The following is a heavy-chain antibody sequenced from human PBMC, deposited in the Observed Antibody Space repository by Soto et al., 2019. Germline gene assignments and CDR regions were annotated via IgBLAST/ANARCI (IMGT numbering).Heavy chain of an antibody. V-gene: IGHV1-18*01. D-gene: IGHD3-10*01. CDR3: ERVWFGESHLQDYNSYYMDV. CDR2: ISAYNGNT. J-gene: IGHJ6*03. Sequence: GASVKVSCKASGYTFTSYGISWVRQAPGQGLEWMGWISAYNGNTNYAQKLQGRVTMTTDTSTSTAYMEQRSLRSDDTAVYYCERVWFGESHLQDYNSYYMDVWDKGAKVTVSS. CDR1: GYTFTSYG.